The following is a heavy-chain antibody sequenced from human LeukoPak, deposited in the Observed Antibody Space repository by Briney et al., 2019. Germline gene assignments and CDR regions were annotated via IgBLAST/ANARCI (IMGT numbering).Heavy chain of an antibody. CDR1: GYTFTTYY. Sequence: ASVKVSCKASGYTFTTYYMHWVRQAPGQGLERMGIINPSGGGTSYAQKFQGRVTMSRDTSTSTVYMELSGLRSEDTAVYYCARSGDGHWFDPWGQGTLVTVSS. CDR2: INPSGGGT. V-gene: IGHV1-46*01. CDR3: ARSGDGHWFDP. D-gene: IGHD2-21*01. J-gene: IGHJ5*02.